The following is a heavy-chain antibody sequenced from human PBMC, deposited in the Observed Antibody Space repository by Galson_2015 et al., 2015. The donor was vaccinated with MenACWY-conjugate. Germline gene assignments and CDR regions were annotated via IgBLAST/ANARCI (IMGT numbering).Heavy chain of an antibody. CDR1: GFTFKIYA. CDR3: AKGGEDYYDSSGYYNPSDS. J-gene: IGHJ4*02. CDR2: ISSSGTST. Sequence: SLRLSCAASGFTFKIYAMSWVRQAPGKGLESVSDISSSGTSTYYADSVKGRFTISRDNSKNTLYLQMNSLRAEDTAIYYCAKGGEDYYDSSGYYNPSDSWGQGTLVTVSS. V-gene: IGHV3-23*01. D-gene: IGHD3-22*01.